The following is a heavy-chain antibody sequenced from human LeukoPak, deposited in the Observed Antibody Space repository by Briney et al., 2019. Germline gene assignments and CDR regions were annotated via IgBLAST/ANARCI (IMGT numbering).Heavy chain of an antibody. Sequence: GGSLRLSCAVSGFTFSDYYMDWVRQAPGKGLEWVGRIRSKANSYTTEYAASVKSRFTISRDDSKNSLYLQMNSLKAGDTAMYYCARGVLWSGYFYFDYWGQGTLVTVSS. J-gene: IGHJ4*02. CDR3: ARGVLWSGYFYFDY. V-gene: IGHV3-72*01. CDR2: IRSKANSYTT. D-gene: IGHD3-3*01. CDR1: GFTFSDYY.